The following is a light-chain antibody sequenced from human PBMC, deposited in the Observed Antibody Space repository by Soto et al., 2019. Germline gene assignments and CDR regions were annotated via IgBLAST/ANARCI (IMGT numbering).Light chain of an antibody. V-gene: IGKV3-20*01. J-gene: IGKJ1*01. CDR3: QQYGSSPWT. CDR1: QSVSSSY. CDR2: GAS. Sequence: APCLATVEISAVAVSASQSVSSSYLAWYQQKPGQAPRLLIYGASSRATGIPDRFSGSGSGTDFTLTISRLEPEDFAVYYCQQYGSSPWTFGQGTKVDIK.